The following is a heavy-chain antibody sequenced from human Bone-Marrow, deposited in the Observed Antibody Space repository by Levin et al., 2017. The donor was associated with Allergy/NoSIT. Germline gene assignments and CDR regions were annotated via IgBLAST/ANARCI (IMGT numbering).Heavy chain of an antibody. CDR1: GFTFDDYA. D-gene: IGHD6-13*01. CDR3: ASGASSSWYRAGVGDH. CDR2: ISWNSGTI. Sequence: SLKISCAASGFTFDDYAMHWVRQGPGKGLEWVSGISWNSGTIGYADSVKGRFTISRDNAKNSGYLQMNSLRVEDTALYYCASGASSSWYRAGVGDHWGQGTLVTVSS. J-gene: IGHJ4*02. V-gene: IGHV3-9*01.